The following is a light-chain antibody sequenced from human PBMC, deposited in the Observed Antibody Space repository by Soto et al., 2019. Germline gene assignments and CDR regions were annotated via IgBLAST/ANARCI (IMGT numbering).Light chain of an antibody. CDR1: QSVSSAY. J-gene: IGKJ2*01. CDR2: GAS. Sequence: EIGLTQSPGTLSLSPGERATLSCRASQSVSSAYLARYQQIPGQAPSLLIYGASSRATGIPDRFSGSGSVTGCSLAIRGLEPEYFALYDCQHAGSSFYTSGQGTKLESK. V-gene: IGKV3-20*01. CDR3: QHAGSSFYT.